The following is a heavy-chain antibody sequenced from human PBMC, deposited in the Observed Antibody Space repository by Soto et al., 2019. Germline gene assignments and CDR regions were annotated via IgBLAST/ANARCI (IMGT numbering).Heavy chain of an antibody. J-gene: IGHJ6*02. CDR3: ARDLKIVVVTATYYGMDV. CDR2: ISGSGGST. D-gene: IGHD2-21*02. CDR1: GFTFSSYA. V-gene: IGHV3-23*01. Sequence: GGSLRLSCTASGFTFSSYAMNWVRQAPGKGLEWVSVISGSGGSTYYADSVKGRFTISRDNAKNSLYLQMNSLRAEDTAVYYCARDLKIVVVTATYYGMDVWGQGTTVTVSS.